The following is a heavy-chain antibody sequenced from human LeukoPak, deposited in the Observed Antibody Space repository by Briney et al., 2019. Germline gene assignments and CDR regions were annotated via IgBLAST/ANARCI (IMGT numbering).Heavy chain of an antibody. CDR3: ARVKSSGYDMYYYYYMDV. J-gene: IGHJ6*03. V-gene: IGHV3-30*02. D-gene: IGHD5-12*01. CDR1: GFTFSSYG. CDR2: IRYDGSNK. Sequence: GGSLRLSCAASGFTFSSYGMHWVRQAPGKGLEWVAFIRYDGSNKYYADSVKGRFTISRDNSKNTLYLQMNSLRAEDTAVYYCARVKSSGYDMYYYYYMDVWGKGTTVTISS.